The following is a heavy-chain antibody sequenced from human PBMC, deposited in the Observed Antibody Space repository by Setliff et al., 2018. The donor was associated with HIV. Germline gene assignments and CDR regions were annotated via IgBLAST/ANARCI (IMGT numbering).Heavy chain of an antibody. CDR3: ARLPYSSGWYLDY. D-gene: IGHD6-19*01. CDR1: GGTFSNYG. J-gene: IGHJ4*02. CDR2: IIPISGTA. V-gene: IGHV1-69*05. Sequence: SVKVSCKASGGTFSNYGMSWVRQAPGQGLEWMGGIIPISGTANYAQKFQGRVTITTDESTSTAYMEPSGLRSEDTAVYYCARLPYSSGWYLDYWGQGTLVTVS.